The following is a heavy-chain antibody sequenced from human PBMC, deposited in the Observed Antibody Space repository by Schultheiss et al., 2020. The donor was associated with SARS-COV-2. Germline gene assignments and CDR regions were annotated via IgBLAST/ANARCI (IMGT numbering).Heavy chain of an antibody. J-gene: IGHJ6*02. CDR1: GYTFTSYD. CDR3: AREFELGVYGMDV. Sequence: ASVKVSCKASGYTFTSYDINWVRQAPGQRLEWMGWINAGNGNTKYSQKFQGRVTITRDTSASTAYMELSSLRSEDTAVYYCAREFELGVYGMDVWGQGTTVTVSS. CDR2: INAGNGNT. V-gene: IGHV1-3*01. D-gene: IGHD3/OR15-3a*01.